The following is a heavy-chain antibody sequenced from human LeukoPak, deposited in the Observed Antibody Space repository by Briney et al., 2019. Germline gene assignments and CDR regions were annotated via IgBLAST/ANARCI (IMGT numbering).Heavy chain of an antibody. CDR3: ARAGIQLFYAFDI. CDR1: GFTVSSNY. Sequence: GRSLRLSCAASGFTVSSNYMSWVRQAPGKGLEWVSVIYSGGSTYYADSVKGRFTISRDNSKNTLYLQMNSLRAEDTAVYYCARAGIQLFYAFDIWGQGTMVTVSS. J-gene: IGHJ3*02. V-gene: IGHV3-53*01. D-gene: IGHD5-18*01. CDR2: IYSGGST.